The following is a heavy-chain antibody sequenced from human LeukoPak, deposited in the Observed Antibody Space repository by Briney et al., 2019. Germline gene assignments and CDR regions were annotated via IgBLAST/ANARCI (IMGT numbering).Heavy chain of an antibody. Sequence: ASVKVSCKASGYTFTGYYMHWVRQAPGQGLEWMGWINPNSGGTNYAQKFQGRVTMTRDTSISTAYMELSRLRSDDTAVYYCARGSWFGELLPFDYWGQGTLVTVSS. CDR2: INPNSGGT. CDR1: GYTFTGYY. CDR3: ARGSWFGELLPFDY. D-gene: IGHD3-10*01. V-gene: IGHV1-2*02. J-gene: IGHJ4*02.